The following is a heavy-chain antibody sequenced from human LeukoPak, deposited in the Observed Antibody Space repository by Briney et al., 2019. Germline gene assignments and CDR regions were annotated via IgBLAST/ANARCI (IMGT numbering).Heavy chain of an antibody. J-gene: IGHJ3*02. Sequence: SETLSLTCAVYGGSFSGYYWGWIRQPPGKGLEWIGSIYHSGSTYYNPSLKSRVTLSVDKSKNQFSLKLSSVTAADTAVYHCARDQTGTTSVEGRAAAFDIWGQGTMVTVSS. CDR2: IYHSGST. CDR3: ARDQTGTTSVEGRAAAFDI. CDR1: GGSFSGYY. D-gene: IGHD1-1*01. V-gene: IGHV4-34*01.